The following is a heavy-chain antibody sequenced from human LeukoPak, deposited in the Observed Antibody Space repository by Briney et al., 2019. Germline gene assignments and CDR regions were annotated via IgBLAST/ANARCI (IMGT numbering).Heavy chain of an antibody. CDR3: ARYQGGGWDV. V-gene: IGHV3-7*01. Sequence: GGSLRLSCAASGFTFSTYWMSWVRQAPVKGLEWVANIKHDGSEKYYVDSVKGRFTISRDNAKNSLYLQMNSLRAEDTAVYYCARYQGGGWDVWGQGTTVTVSS. CDR1: GFTFSTYW. D-gene: IGHD6-25*01. J-gene: IGHJ6*02. CDR2: IKHDGSEK.